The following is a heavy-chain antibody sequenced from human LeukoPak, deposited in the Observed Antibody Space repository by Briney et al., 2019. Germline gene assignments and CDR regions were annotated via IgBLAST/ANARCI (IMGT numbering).Heavy chain of an antibody. Sequence: GESLKISCKGSGYSFPGYWIGWVRQMPGKGLEWMGIIYPGDSDTRYSPSFQGQVTISADKSISTAYLQWSSLKASDTAMYYCARGLHYYDSSGYYTAWGQGTLVTVSS. J-gene: IGHJ4*02. CDR1: GYSFPGYW. CDR2: IYPGDSDT. V-gene: IGHV5-51*01. D-gene: IGHD3-22*01. CDR3: ARGLHYYDSSGYYTA.